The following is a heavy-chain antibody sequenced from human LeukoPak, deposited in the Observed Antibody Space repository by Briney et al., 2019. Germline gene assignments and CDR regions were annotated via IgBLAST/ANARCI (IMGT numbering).Heavy chain of an antibody. D-gene: IGHD2-21*02. Sequence: PGGSLRLSCAASGFTFSSYGMHWVRQAPGKGLEWVAVISYDGSNKYYADSVKGRFTISRDNSKNTLYLQMNSLRAEDTAVYYCAKLELVVVTAASSVAFDYWGQGTLVTVSS. V-gene: IGHV3-30*18. CDR2: ISYDGSNK. J-gene: IGHJ4*02. CDR1: GFTFSSYG. CDR3: AKLELVVVTAASSVAFDY.